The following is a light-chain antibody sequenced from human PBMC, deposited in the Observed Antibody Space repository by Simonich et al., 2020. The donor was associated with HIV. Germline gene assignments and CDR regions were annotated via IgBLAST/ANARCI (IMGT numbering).Light chain of an antibody. J-gene: IGLJ3*02. CDR1: VLAKKS. CDR3: TSRDSSVNYVV. CDR2: KDS. V-gene: IGLV3-27*01. Sequence: SYELTQPSSVSVSPGQTARITCSGDVLAKKSARWFQQKPGQAPVLVIYKDSERPSGIPGRFSGSSSGTTVTLTISGAQVEDEADYYCTSRDSSVNYVVFGGGTKLTVL.